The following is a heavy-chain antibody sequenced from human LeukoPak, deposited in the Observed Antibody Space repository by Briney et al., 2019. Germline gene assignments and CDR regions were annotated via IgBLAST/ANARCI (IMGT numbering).Heavy chain of an antibody. CDR3: SRPRGRWSVWFDP. J-gene: IGHJ5*02. D-gene: IGHD2-15*01. CDR2: TRSKANSYGT. V-gene: IGHV3-73*01. CDR1: GFTFSGSA. Sequence: GGSLRLSCAASGFTFSGSAMHWVRQASGRGLEWIGRTRSKANSYGTEYAESVKGRLTMSRDDSKDRVYLQMNGLKTEDTTVYYCSRPRGRWSVWFDPWGRGTLVTVSS.